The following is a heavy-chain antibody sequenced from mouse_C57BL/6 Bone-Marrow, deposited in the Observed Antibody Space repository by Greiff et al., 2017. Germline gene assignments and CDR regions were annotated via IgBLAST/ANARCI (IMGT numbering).Heavy chain of an antibody. D-gene: IGHD2-5*01. Sequence: QVQLKESGAELARPGASVKLSCKASGYTFTSYGISWVKQRTGQGLEWIGEIYPRSGNTYYNEKFKGKATLTADKSSSTAYMELRSLTSEDSAVYFCARRDYYSNYVWFAYWGQGTLVTVSA. CDR1: GYTFTSYG. V-gene: IGHV1-81*01. J-gene: IGHJ3*01. CDR3: ARRDYYSNYVWFAY. CDR2: IYPRSGNT.